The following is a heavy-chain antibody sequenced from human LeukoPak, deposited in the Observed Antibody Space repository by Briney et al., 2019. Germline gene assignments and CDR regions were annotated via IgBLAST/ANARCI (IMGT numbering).Heavy chain of an antibody. CDR2: ISNSGST. V-gene: IGHV4-59*01. CDR1: GGSISDYY. CDR3: AKVGRGDYVWESYSFDY. Sequence: SETLSLTCTVSGGSISDYYWSWIRQPPGKGLEWIGYISNSGSTNYNPSLKSRVTISVDTSKNQFSLKLSSVTAADTAVYYCAKVGRGDYVWESYSFDYWGQGTLVTVSS. D-gene: IGHD3-16*01. J-gene: IGHJ4*02.